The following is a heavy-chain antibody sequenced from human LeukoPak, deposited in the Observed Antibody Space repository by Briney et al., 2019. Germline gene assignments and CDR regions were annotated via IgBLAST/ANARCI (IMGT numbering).Heavy chain of an antibody. Sequence: GGSLRLSCAAPGFTVTSNYMSWVRQAPGKGLEWVSVIYSGSNTYYADSVKGRFTISRDNSKNTLYLQMNSLRVEDTAVYYCARESSGSYFFYWGQGTLVTVSS. J-gene: IGHJ4*02. D-gene: IGHD1-26*01. V-gene: IGHV3-66*01. CDR3: ARESSGSYFFY. CDR2: IYSGSNT. CDR1: GFTVTSNY.